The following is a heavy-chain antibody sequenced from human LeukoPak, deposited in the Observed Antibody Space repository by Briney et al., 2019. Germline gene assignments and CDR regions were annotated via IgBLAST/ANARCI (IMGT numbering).Heavy chain of an antibody. J-gene: IGHJ4*02. Sequence: SVTVSCKASGGTFSSYAISWVRQAPGQGLEWMGGIIPIFGTANYAQKFQGRVTITADESTSTAYMELSSLRSEDTAVYYCARGGRLDRYCSSTSCYKGFDYWGQGTLVTVSS. D-gene: IGHD2-2*02. CDR3: ARGGRLDRYCSSTSCYKGFDY. CDR1: GGTFSSYA. CDR2: IIPIFGTA. V-gene: IGHV1-69*13.